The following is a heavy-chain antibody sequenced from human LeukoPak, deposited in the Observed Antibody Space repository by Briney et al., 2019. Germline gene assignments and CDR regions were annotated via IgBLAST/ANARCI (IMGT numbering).Heavy chain of an antibody. D-gene: IGHD3-22*01. Sequence: PSETLSLTCTVSGGSISRSSYYWGWIRQPPGKGLEWIGSIYYSGSTYYNPSLKSRVTISVDTSKNQFSLKLSSVTAADTAVYYCARQTIYDSTAWGAFDIWGQGTMVTVSS. V-gene: IGHV4-39*01. J-gene: IGHJ3*02. CDR2: IYYSGST. CDR1: GGSISRSSYY. CDR3: ARQTIYDSTAWGAFDI.